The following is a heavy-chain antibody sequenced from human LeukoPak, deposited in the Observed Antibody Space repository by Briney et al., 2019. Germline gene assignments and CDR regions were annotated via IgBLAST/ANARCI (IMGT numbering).Heavy chain of an antibody. D-gene: IGHD2-2*01. CDR2: ISSSSSTI. V-gene: IGHV3-48*01. J-gene: IGHJ6*03. CDR3: ARETVVVVPAADYYYMDV. CDR1: GFTFGDYA. Sequence: GRSVRLSCTASGFTFGDYAMSWFRQAPGKGLEWVSYISSSSSTIYYADSVKGRFTISRDNAKNSLYLQMNSLRAEDTAVYYCARETVVVVPAADYYYMDVWGKGTTVTVSS.